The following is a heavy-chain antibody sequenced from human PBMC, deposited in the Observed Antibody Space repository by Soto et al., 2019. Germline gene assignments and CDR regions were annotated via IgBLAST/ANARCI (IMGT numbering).Heavy chain of an antibody. J-gene: IGHJ4*02. Sequence: QEQLVQSGAEVKKPGSSVKVSCKASGDTFTTNSLNWVRQAPGQGLEWMGGIIPVVGTTKYAQKYQDRVTITGDKSTNTAYMELSSLRSDDTAVYYCARGLLYATTYFDYWGQGTPVTVSS. D-gene: IGHD2-8*01. CDR2: IIPVVGTT. CDR3: ARGLLYATTYFDY. CDR1: GDTFTTNS. V-gene: IGHV1-69*06.